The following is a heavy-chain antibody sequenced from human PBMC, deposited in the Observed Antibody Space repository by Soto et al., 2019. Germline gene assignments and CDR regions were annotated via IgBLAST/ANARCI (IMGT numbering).Heavy chain of an antibody. CDR1: GYTFTSYG. V-gene: IGHV1-18*01. J-gene: IGHJ5*02. D-gene: IGHD2-15*01. Sequence: GASVKVSCKASGYTFTSYGISWVRQAPGQGREWMGWISAYNGNTNYAQKLQGRVTMTTDTSTSTAYMELRSLRSGDTAVYFCARGTTSPLIVISSRGPWFDPWGQGTLVTVSS. CDR2: ISAYNGNT. CDR3: ARGTTSPLIVISSRGPWFDP.